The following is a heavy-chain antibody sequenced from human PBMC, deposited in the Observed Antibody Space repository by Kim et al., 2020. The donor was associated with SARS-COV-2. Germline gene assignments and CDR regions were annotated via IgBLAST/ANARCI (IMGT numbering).Heavy chain of an antibody. CDR2: IWYNGSNN. CDR3: SSEGDAVMRGGGMDA. Sequence: GGSLRLSCAASGFTFSGSGMHWVRQASGKGLEWVAVIWYNGSNNAYADSVSGRCTISSDKSKNTTSAQMQSKRLEDTAADFCSSEGDAVMRGGGMDA. D-gene: IGHD3-16*01. J-gene: IGHJ3*01. CDR1: GFTFSGSG. V-gene: IGHV3-33*01.